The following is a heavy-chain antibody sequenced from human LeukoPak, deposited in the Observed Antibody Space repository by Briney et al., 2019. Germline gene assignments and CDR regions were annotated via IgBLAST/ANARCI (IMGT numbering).Heavy chain of an antibody. J-gene: IGHJ4*02. V-gene: IGHV3-30*02. CDR3: AKGGSSSWDYFDF. CDR1: GFTFSSYG. CDR2: IRYDGSNK. Sequence: GGSLRLSCAASGFTFSSYGMHWVRQAPGKGLEWVAFIRYDGSNKYYADSVKGRFTISRDSSKNTLFLQMNSLRAEDTAVYYCAKGGSSSWDYFDFWGQGTLVTVSS. D-gene: IGHD6-13*01.